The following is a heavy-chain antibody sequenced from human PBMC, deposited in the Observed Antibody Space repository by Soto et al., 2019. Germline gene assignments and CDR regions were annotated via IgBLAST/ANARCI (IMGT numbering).Heavy chain of an antibody. CDR3: ASEGTEGLGSFKAFEY. Sequence: QVQLRESGPRLVKPSQTLSLTCTVSDASMSSGHYYWSWIRQPPGKGLEWLGYISYSGSTYYKPRFNSRLSLSFDTYKREFFQALTSVTAADTAVYYCASEGTEGLGSFKAFEYWGQGILVTVSS. J-gene: IGHJ4*02. D-gene: IGHD3-10*01. V-gene: IGHV4-30-4*01. CDR2: ISYSGST. CDR1: DASMSSGHYY.